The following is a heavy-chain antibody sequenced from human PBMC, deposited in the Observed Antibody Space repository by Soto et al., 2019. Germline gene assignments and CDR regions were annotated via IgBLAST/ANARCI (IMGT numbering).Heavy chain of an antibody. D-gene: IGHD3-3*01. CDR2: IYYSGST. V-gene: IGHV4-59*01. CDR3: ARDRVATIFGVVIIGEFDP. CDR1: GGSISSYY. Sequence: SETLSLTCTVSGGSISSYYWNWIRQPQGPGLEWIGYIYYSGSTHYNPSLTRRVTMSVDTSKNQFSVKLSSVTAADTAVYYCARDRVATIFGVVIIGEFDPWGQGTLVTVSS. J-gene: IGHJ5*02.